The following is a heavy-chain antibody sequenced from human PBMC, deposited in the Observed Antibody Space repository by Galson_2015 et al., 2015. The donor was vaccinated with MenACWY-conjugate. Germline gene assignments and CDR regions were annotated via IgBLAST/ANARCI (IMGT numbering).Heavy chain of an antibody. CDR2: ISSSGDTI. J-gene: IGHJ1*01. CDR1: GFTFSSYS. Sequence: SLRLSCAASGFTFSSYSMNWVRQAPGEGLEWVSYISSSGDTIRYADSVKGRFTISRDNAKNSLYLQMNSLRAEDTAVYYCASRDSSSWYRQYFQHWGQGTLVTVSS. CDR3: ASRDSSSWYRQYFQH. V-gene: IGHV3-48*01. D-gene: IGHD6-13*01.